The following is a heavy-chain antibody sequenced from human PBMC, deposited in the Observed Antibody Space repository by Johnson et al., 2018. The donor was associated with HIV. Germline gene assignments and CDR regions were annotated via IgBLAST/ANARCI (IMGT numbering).Heavy chain of an antibody. Sequence: QVQLVESGGGLVKAGGSLRLSCAASGFIFNDYYMSWIRQAPGKGLELLSYISTSGGTLYYADSVKDRFTIFRDNAKSSLYLQMNSLRVEDTAIYYCAKDLRSGNRREAFDIWGQGTMVTVSS. V-gene: IGHV3-11*04. CDR3: AKDLRSGNRREAFDI. CDR1: GFIFNDYY. J-gene: IGHJ3*02. CDR2: ISTSGGTL. D-gene: IGHD1-14*01.